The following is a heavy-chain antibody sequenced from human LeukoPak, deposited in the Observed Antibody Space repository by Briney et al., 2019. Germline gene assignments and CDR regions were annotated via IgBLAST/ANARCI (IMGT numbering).Heavy chain of an antibody. CDR1: GVSISSGNYY. CDR2: IHHSGST. CDR3: ASYGSGSYRFDP. D-gene: IGHD3-10*01. V-gene: IGHV4-31*03. Sequence: SETLSLTCTVSGVSISSGNYYWSWIRQHPGKGLEWIGYIHHSGSTYYNPSLKSRVIISVDTSKNQFSLKLNSVTAADTAVYYCASYGSGSYRFDPWGQGTLVTVSS. J-gene: IGHJ5*02.